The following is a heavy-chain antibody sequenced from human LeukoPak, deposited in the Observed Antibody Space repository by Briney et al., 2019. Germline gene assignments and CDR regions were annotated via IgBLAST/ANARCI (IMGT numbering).Heavy chain of an antibody. J-gene: IGHJ6*03. CDR2: VTSYNGDT. CDR3: AREIIPAAKGEDDYYYYMDV. Sequence: ASVKVSCKASGYTFNNYGISWVRQAPGQGLEWMGWVTSYNGDTNYAQKLQGRVTMTTDTSTSTAYMELRSLRSDDTAVYYCAREIIPAAKGEDDYYYYMDVWGKGTTVTVSS. V-gene: IGHV1-18*01. CDR1: GYTFNNYG. D-gene: IGHD2-2*01.